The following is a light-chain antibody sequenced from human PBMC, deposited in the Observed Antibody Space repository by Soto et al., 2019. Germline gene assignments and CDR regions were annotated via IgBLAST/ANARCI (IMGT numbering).Light chain of an antibody. CDR3: QQFNSYPLT. Sequence: DIQLTQSPSFLSASVGDRVTITCRASQGISSYLAWYQQKPGKAPKFLIYAASTLQSGGPSRFSGSGSGTEFTLTISSLQPEDFATYYCQQFNSYPLTFGGGTKVEIK. CDR2: AAS. J-gene: IGKJ4*01. CDR1: QGISSY. V-gene: IGKV1-9*01.